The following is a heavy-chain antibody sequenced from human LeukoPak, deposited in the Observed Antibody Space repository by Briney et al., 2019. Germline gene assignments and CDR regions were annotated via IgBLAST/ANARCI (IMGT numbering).Heavy chain of an antibody. D-gene: IGHD2-21*01. V-gene: IGHV1-2*02. CDR3: ASTGRHYCGGDCYSG. Sequence: ASVKVSCKASGYTFTGYYMHWVLQAPGQGLEWMGWINPNSGGTNYAQKFQGRVTITADESTSTAYMELSSLRSEDTAVYYCASTGRHYCGGDCYSGWGQGTLVTVSS. CDR1: GYTFTGYY. J-gene: IGHJ4*02. CDR2: INPNSGGT.